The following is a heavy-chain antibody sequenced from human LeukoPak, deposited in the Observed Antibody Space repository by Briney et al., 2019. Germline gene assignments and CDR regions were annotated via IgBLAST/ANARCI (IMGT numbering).Heavy chain of an antibody. CDR3: ARLHVEGSDY. D-gene: IGHD3-3*01. V-gene: IGHV4-39*01. J-gene: IGHJ4*02. CDR1: GGSISSSSYY. Sequence: PSETLSLTCTVSGGSISSSSYYWGWIRQPPGKGLEWIGGIYYSGSTYYNPSLKSRVTISVDTSKNQFSLKLSSVTAADTAVYYCARLHVEGSDYWGQGTLVTVSS. CDR2: IYYSGST.